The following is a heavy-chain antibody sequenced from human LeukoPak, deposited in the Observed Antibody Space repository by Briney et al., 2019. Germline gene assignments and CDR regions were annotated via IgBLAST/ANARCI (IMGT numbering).Heavy chain of an antibody. CDR2: IYTTGST. Sequence: SESLSLTCTVSGDSVSSTNCYWSWIRQPAGKGLEWIGRIYTTGSTNYNPSLRSRVTISVDTSKNQFSLQLNSVTPEDTAVYYCARDPLDYDFWSGPPYYFDYWGQGTLVTVSS. D-gene: IGHD3-3*01. J-gene: IGHJ4*02. V-gene: IGHV4-61*02. CDR3: ARDPLDYDFWSGPPYYFDY. CDR1: GDSVSSTNCY.